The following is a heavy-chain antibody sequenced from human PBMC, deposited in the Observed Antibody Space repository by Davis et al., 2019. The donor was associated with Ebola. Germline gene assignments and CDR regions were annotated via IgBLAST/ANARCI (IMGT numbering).Heavy chain of an antibody. V-gene: IGHV1-46*01. CDR3: AREMRGRAAVHDGMDV. Sequence: ASVNVSCKASGYTFTSHYMHWVRQAPGQGLEWMGIINPRGGSTSYAQKFQGRVTMTRDTSTSTVYMELSSLRSEDTAVYYCAREMRGRAAVHDGMDVWGQGTTVTVSS. CDR2: INPRGGST. J-gene: IGHJ6*02. D-gene: IGHD6-25*01. CDR1: GYTFTSHY.